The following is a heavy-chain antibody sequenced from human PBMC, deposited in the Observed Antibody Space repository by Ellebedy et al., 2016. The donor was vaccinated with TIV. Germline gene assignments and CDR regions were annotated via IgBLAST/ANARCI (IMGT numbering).Heavy chain of an antibody. D-gene: IGHD3-10*01. CDR3: AKFRGLTWFGDFTDY. J-gene: IGHJ4*02. CDR2: IDGTRYST. V-gene: IGHV3-23*01. CDR1: GFTFSSYA. Sequence: GESLKISCTTSGFTFSSYAMGWVRQAPGRGLEWVSAIDGTRYSTFYADSVEGRFTISRDNSKNTLYLQMNSLRAEDTAVYYCAKFRGLTWFGDFTDYWGQGTLVTVSS.